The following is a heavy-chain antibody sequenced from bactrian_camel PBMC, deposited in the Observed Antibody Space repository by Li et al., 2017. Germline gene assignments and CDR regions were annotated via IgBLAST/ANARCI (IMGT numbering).Heavy chain of an antibody. Sequence: QLVESGGGSVQAGGSLRLSCAYTKSRYCMAWFRQAPGKEREGVVIISTNGGSTYYADSVKGRFTISQDNANNTVYLQMDILKPEDTAMYKCVVGEPRWLCSGDENDFVLVVRGPRGGREPRSPSP. J-gene: IGHJ4*01. D-gene: IGHD6*01. CDR3: VVGEPRWLCSGDENDFVLVVRGPR. V-gene: IGHV3S25*01. CDR1: TKSRYC. CDR2: ISTNGGST.